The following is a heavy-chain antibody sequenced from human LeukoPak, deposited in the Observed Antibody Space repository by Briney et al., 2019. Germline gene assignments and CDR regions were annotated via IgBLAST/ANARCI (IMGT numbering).Heavy chain of an antibody. Sequence: GGSLRLSCAASGFTLSDYYMSWIRQAPGKGLEWVSYISSSGSTIYYADSVKGRFTISRDNAKNSLYLQMNSLRAEDTAVYYCARDGKAAPSDYYYYMDVWGKGTTVTVSS. CDR2: ISSSGSTI. CDR3: ARDGKAAPSDYYYYMDV. D-gene: IGHD6-13*01. J-gene: IGHJ6*03. V-gene: IGHV3-11*01. CDR1: GFTLSDYY.